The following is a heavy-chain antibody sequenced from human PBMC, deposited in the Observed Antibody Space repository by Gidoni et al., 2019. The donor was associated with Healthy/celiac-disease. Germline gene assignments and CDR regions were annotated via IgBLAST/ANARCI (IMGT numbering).Heavy chain of an antibody. J-gene: IGHJ6*02. D-gene: IGHD3-16*01. CDR1: VGTFRSYA. CDR2: LIPIFGTA. Sequence: VPLVPSGAAVKKPGSSVQVSCKASVGTFRSYAISWVRQAPGQGLEWMGGLIPIFGTANDAQKFQGRVTITADESTSTAYMELSSLRSEDTAVYYCARDLRGQHGHYYEGMDVWGQGTTVTVSS. CDR3: ARDLRGQHGHYYEGMDV. V-gene: IGHV1-69*01.